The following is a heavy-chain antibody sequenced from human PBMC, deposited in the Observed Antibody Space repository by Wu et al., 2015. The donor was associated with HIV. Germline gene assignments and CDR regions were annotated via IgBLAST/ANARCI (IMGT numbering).Heavy chain of an antibody. V-gene: IGHV1-2*02. J-gene: IGHJ4*02. CDR3: ARDCHYDSSGPTLADY. D-gene: IGHD3-22*01. CDR2: INPNSGGT. Sequence: QVQLVQSGAEVKKPGASVKVSCKASGYTFTGYYMHWVRQAPGQGLEWMGWINPNSGGTNYAQKFQGRVTMTRDTSISTAYMELSRLRSDDTAVYYCARDCHYDSSGPTLADYWGQGTLVHRL. CDR1: GYTFTGYY.